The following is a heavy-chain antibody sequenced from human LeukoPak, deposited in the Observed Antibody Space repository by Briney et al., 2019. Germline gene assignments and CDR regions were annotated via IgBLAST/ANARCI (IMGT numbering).Heavy chain of an antibody. CDR1: GGSISSYY. J-gene: IGHJ6*03. Sequence: PSETLSLTCTVSGGSISSYYWSWIRQPAGKGLEWIGRIYTSGSTNYNPSLKSRVTISVDTSKNQFSLKLSPVTAADTAVYYCAGESSGPTPYYMDVWGKGTTVTVSS. CDR2: IYTSGST. V-gene: IGHV4-4*07. CDR3: AGESSGPTPYYMDV. D-gene: IGHD6-19*01.